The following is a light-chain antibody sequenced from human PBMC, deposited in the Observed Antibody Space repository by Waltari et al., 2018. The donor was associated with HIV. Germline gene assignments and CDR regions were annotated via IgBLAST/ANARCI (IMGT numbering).Light chain of an antibody. CDR1: SLTKYS. CDR2: GKN. V-gene: IGLV3-19*01. CDR3: DSRDTNNKHHV. J-gene: IGLJ1*01. Sequence: SSELTQDPAVSVALGQTVRITCRGDSLTKYSANWYQQKPGQAPLLILYGKNHYRRSGIPARFAGSASGTTASLTITGDQAEDEADYYCDSRDTNNKHHVFGTGT.